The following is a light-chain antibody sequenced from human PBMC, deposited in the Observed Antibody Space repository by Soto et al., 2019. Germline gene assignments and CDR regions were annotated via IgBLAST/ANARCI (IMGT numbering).Light chain of an antibody. CDR1: RSNIGSNY. CDR3: AAWDENLRSVV. V-gene: IGLV1-47*01. J-gene: IGLJ3*02. CDR2: RNT. Sequence: QSVLTQPPSASGTPGQRVTISCSGGRSNIGSNYAFWYQQFPGTTPKLFIFRNTQRPSGVPDRFSGSKSGPSASLTISGLRSEDDATYYCAAWDENLRSVVFGGGTKVTVL.